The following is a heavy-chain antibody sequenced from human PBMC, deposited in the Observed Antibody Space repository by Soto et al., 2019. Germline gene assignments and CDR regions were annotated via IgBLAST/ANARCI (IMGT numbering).Heavy chain of an antibody. J-gene: IGHJ4*02. V-gene: IGHV4-34*01. CDR3: ARHAGATSLDY. D-gene: IGHD1-26*01. CDR2: INHSGST. CDR1: GGSFSGYY. Sequence: PSETLSLTCAVYGGSFSGYYWSWIRQPPGKGLEWIGEINHSGSTNYNPSLKSRVTISVDTSKNQFSLKLSSVTAADTAVYYCARHAGATSLDYWGQGTLVTVSS.